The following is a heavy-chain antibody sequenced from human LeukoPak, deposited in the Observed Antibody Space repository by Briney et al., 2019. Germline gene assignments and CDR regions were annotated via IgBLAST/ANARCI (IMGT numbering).Heavy chain of an antibody. D-gene: IGHD2-21*02. V-gene: IGHV4-38-2*02. CDR1: GYSISSGYL. CDR3: ARGSGDWTYYFDY. J-gene: IGHJ4*02. CDR2: TYHGGTT. Sequence: SETLSLTCTVSGYSISSGYLWGWIRPPPGKGLEWIGSTYHGGTTYSNPSLKSRVIISEDTSRNQFSLKLSSVTAADTAVYYCARGSGDWTYYFDYWGQGTLVTVSS.